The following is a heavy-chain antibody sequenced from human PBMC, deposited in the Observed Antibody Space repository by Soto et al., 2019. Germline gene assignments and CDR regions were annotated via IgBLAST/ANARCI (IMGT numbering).Heavy chain of an antibody. J-gene: IGHJ4*01. CDR1: GFNFSKSG. Sequence: GGSLRLSCEASGFNFSKSGMYWVRQAPGKGLEWISYTSSTSHPKYYADAVKGRFTISRDNAKNSLYLQMDGLRDDDTALYYCARDRTAMDVFDSWGQGTQVTSPQ. V-gene: IGHV3-48*02. CDR3: ARDRTAMDVFDS. D-gene: IGHD5-18*01. CDR2: TSSTSHPK.